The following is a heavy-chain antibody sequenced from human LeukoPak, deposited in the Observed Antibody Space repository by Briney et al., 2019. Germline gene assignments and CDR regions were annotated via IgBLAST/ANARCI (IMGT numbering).Heavy chain of an antibody. CDR3: ARDTFGGAFDP. CDR1: GGSISSSSYY. D-gene: IGHD3-16*01. V-gene: IGHV4-39*02. Sequence: SETLSLTCTVSGGSISSSSYYWGWIRQPPGKGLEWIGSIYYSGSTYYNPSLKSRVTISVDTSKNQFSLKLSSVTAADTAVYYCARDTFGGAFDPWGQGTLVTVSS. CDR2: IYYSGST. J-gene: IGHJ5*02.